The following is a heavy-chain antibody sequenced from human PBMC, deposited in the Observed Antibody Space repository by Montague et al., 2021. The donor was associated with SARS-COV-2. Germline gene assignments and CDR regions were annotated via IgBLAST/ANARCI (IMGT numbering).Heavy chain of an antibody. CDR2: IYTSGST. D-gene: IGHD6-19*01. CDR3: ARGSGWMGNAFDI. Sequence: TLSLTCTVSGGSISSGSYYWSWIRQPAGKGLEWIGRIYTSGSTNYNPSLKSRVTTSVDTSKNQFSLKLSSVTAADTAVYYCARGSGWMGNAFDIWGQGTMVTVSS. V-gene: IGHV4-61*02. CDR1: GGSISSGSYY. J-gene: IGHJ3*02.